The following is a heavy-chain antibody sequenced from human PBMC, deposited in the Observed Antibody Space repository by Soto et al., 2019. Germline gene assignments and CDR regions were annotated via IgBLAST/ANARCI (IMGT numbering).Heavy chain of an antibody. J-gene: IGHJ4*02. Sequence: SETLSLTCAVYGGSFSGYYWSWIRQPPGKGLEWIGEINHSGSTNYNPSLKSRVTISVDTSKNQFSLKLSSVTAADTAVYYCARISDNDDPRFLERSAFDYWGQGTLVTVSS. CDR1: GGSFSGYY. D-gene: IGHD3-3*01. CDR2: INHSGST. CDR3: ARISDNDDPRFLERSAFDY. V-gene: IGHV4-34*01.